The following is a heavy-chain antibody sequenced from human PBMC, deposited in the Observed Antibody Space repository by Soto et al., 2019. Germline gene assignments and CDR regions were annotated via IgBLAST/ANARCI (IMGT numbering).Heavy chain of an antibody. V-gene: IGHV5-10-1*01. Sequence: PGESLKISCKCSGYSFTSYWIIWVRQMPGKGLEWMGRIDPSDSYTNYSPSFQGHVTISADKSISTAYLQWSSLKASDTAMYYCARLEAVNYYYYGMDVWGQGTTVTVSS. CDR1: GYSFTSYW. CDR2: IDPSDSYT. J-gene: IGHJ6*02. CDR3: ARLEAVNYYYYGMDV. D-gene: IGHD6-19*01.